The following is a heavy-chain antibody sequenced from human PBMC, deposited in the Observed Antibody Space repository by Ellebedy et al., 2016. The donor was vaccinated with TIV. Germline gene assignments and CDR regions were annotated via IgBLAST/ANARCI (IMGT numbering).Heavy chain of an antibody. D-gene: IGHD1-14*01. CDR1: GFTFSRHG. CDR2: TSADGDNR. Sequence: GGSLRLXCAASGFTFSRHGMHWVRQAPGKGLEWVAVTSADGDNRNYADSVKGRLTISRDNSKNKLFLQMNSLRTEDTAVYYCAKWASVVGTTDYWGQGTPVTVSS. V-gene: IGHV3-30*18. CDR3: AKWASVVGTTDY. J-gene: IGHJ4*02.